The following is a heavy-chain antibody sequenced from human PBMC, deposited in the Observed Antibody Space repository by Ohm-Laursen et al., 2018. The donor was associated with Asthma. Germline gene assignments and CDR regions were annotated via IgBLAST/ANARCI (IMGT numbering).Heavy chain of an antibody. CDR1: GGTFSSYA. CDR3: ARDRKMGYYDSSGYYGNFDY. J-gene: IGHJ4*02. CDR2: IIPIFGIA. Sequence: SSVKVSCKASGGTFSSYAISWVRQAPGQGLEWMGGIIPIFGIANYAQKFQGRVTITADKSTSTAYMELSSLRSEDTAVYYCARDRKMGYYDSSGYYGNFDYWGQGTLVTVSS. D-gene: IGHD3-22*01. V-gene: IGHV1-69*17.